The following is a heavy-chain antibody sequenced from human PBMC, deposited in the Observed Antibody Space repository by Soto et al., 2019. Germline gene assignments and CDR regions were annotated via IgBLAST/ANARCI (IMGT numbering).Heavy chain of an antibody. J-gene: IGHJ4*02. CDR1: GFTFSSYA. CDR2: ISGSGGST. Sequence: GGSLRLACAASGFTFSSYAMSWVRQAPGKGLEWVSAISGSGGSTYYADSVKGRFNMSRENSKNTLYLQMNSLRAEDTAVYDCAKEPMTASSYLDDWGQGTLVTVSS. V-gene: IGHV3-23*01. CDR3: AKEPMTASSYLDD.